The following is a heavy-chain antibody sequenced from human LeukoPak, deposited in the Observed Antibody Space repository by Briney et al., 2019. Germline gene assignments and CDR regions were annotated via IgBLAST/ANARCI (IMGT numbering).Heavy chain of an antibody. CDR1: GFTFSSYA. J-gene: IGHJ4*02. V-gene: IGHV3-23*01. D-gene: IGHD6-13*01. Sequence: GGSLRLSCAASGFTFSSYAMSWVRQAPGMGPEWVSAISGNSGNTHYADSVKGRFTISRDNSKNTLYLQMNSLRAEDTAIYYCAKPARVGAVDYWGQGTLVTVSS. CDR2: ISGNSGNT. CDR3: AKPARVGAVDY.